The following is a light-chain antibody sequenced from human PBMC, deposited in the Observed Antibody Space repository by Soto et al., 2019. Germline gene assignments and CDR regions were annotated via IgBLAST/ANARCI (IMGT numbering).Light chain of an antibody. Sequence: QSALTQPASVSGSPGQSITISCTGTTSNVGSYNLVSWYQQHPGKAPELMIYEGSKRPSGVSTRFSRSKSGNTASLTISGLQAEDEADYYCCSYAGNTYVFGTGTKLTVL. CDR2: EGS. J-gene: IGLJ1*01. CDR3: CSYAGNTYV. CDR1: TSNVGSYNL. V-gene: IGLV2-23*01.